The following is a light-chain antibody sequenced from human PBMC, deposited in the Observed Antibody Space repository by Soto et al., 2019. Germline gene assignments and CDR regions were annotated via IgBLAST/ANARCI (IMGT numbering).Light chain of an antibody. CDR3: QQYNMARY. CDR2: ATS. Sequence: EVVLTQSPGTLSLSPGDRDTLSCRASQSLSSSYLAWYQQKPGQAPSLVIYATSSSATGIPDRFSGSGSGTDFTLTISRLEPEYFAVYYCQQYNMARYIGQGTKLEIK. J-gene: IGKJ2*01. V-gene: IGKV3-20*01. CDR1: QSLSSSY.